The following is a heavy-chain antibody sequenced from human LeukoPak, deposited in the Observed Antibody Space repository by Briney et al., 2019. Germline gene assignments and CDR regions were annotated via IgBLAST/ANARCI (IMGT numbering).Heavy chain of an antibody. J-gene: IGHJ4*02. CDR2: VYYDGNP. V-gene: IGHV4-39*02. D-gene: IGHD1-26*01. CDR1: GGSINRGSYY. CDR3: ARDSGHHRTDC. Sequence: SETLSLPCSVSGGSINRGSYYWGWIRQAPGKGLEWIGSVYYDGNPYYNPNPSLKSRATVSMDTSRNQFSLKLRSVTAADTAVYYCARDSGHHRTDCWGQGTLVTVSS.